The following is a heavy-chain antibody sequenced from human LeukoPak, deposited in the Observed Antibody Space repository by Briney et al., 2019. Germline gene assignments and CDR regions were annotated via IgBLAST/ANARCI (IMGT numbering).Heavy chain of an antibody. V-gene: IGHV1-2*02. Sequence: GASVTVSCKASGYTFTGYYMHWVRQAPGQGLEWMGWINSNSGGTNYAQKFQGRVTMTRDTSISTAYMELSRLRSDDTAVYYCARGKGSYFPAFDYWGQGTLVTVSS. CDR3: ARGKGSYFPAFDY. J-gene: IGHJ4*02. CDR2: INSNSGGT. D-gene: IGHD3-10*01. CDR1: GYTFTGYY.